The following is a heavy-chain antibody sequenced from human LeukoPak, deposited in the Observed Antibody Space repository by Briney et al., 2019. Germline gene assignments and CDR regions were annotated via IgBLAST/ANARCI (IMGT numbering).Heavy chain of an antibody. J-gene: IGHJ4*02. CDR1: GFTFSTNA. CDR2: ISGSGGST. CDR3: AKVGCSSTSCPSDY. Sequence: GGSLRLSCLTSGFTFSTNAMSWVRQAPGKGLEWVSAISGSGGSTYYADSVKGRFTIFRDNSKNTLYLQMNSLRAEDTAVYYCAKVGCSSTSCPSDYWGQGTLVTVSS. D-gene: IGHD2-2*01. V-gene: IGHV3-23*01.